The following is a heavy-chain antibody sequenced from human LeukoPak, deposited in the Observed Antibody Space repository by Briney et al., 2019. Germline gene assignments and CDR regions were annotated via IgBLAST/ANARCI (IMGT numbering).Heavy chain of an antibody. CDR3: ARIVNYRGSYSS. D-gene: IGHD1-26*01. J-gene: IGHJ5*02. CDR2: ISSSSSYI. Sequence: GGSLRLSCAASGFTFSSYSMNWVRQAPGKGLEWISSISSSSSYIYYADSVKGRFTISRDNAKNSLYLQMNSLRADDTAVYYCARIVNYRGSYSSWGQGSLVTVSS. CDR1: GFTFSSYS. V-gene: IGHV3-21*01.